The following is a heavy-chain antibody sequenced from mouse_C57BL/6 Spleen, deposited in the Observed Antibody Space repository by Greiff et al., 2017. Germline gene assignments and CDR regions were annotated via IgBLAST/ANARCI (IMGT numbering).Heavy chain of an antibody. J-gene: IGHJ1*03. CDR2: IDPETGGT. CDR1: GYTFTDYE. Sequence: LQESGAELVRPGASVTLSCKASGYTFTDYEMHWVKQTPVHGLEWIGAIDPETGGTAYNQKFKGKAILTADKSSSTAYMELRSLTSEDSAVYYCTRCGSSYRWYFDVWGTGTTVTVSS. V-gene: IGHV1-15*01. CDR3: TRCGSSYRWYFDV. D-gene: IGHD1-1*01.